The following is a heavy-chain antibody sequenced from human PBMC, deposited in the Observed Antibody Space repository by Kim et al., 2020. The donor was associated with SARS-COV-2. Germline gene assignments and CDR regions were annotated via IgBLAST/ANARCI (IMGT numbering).Heavy chain of an antibody. Sequence: VKGRFTISRDNSKNTLYLQMNSLRAEDTAVYYCARGAAAGTRYYYGMDVWGQGTTVTVSS. J-gene: IGHJ6*02. D-gene: IGHD6-13*01. CDR3: ARGAAAGTRYYYGMDV. V-gene: IGHV3-23*01.